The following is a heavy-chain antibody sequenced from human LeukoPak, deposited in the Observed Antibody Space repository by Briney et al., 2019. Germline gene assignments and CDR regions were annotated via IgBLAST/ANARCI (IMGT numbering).Heavy chain of an antibody. CDR3: ARDGYYGSGSYPYFDC. CDR1: GYTFCNYW. CDR2: IKQDGSEK. D-gene: IGHD3-10*01. V-gene: IGHV3-7*03. J-gene: IGHJ4*02. Sequence: GGSLRLSCAASGYTFCNYWMSWVRQAPAGKGLEWVANIKQDGSEKYYMDSVKGRFTISRDNAKNSLYLQMNSLRAEDTAVYYCARDGYYGSGSYPYFDCWGQGTLVTVSS.